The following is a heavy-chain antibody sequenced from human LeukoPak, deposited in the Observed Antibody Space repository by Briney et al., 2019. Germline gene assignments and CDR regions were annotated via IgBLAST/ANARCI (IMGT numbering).Heavy chain of an antibody. Sequence: ASVKVSCKASGYTFTGYYMHWVRQAPGQGLEWMGWINPNSGGTNYAQKFQGRVTMTRDTSISTAYMELSRLRSDDTAVYYCAGYCTNGVCYRHAFDIWGQGTMVTVSS. D-gene: IGHD2-8*01. V-gene: IGHV1-2*02. CDR2: INPNSGGT. J-gene: IGHJ3*02. CDR3: AGYCTNGVCYRHAFDI. CDR1: GYTFTGYY.